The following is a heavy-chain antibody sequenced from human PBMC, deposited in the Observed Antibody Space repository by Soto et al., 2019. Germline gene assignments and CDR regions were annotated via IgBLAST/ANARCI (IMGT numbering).Heavy chain of an antibody. CDR2: IIPIFNST. CDR1: GSRFSNYV. D-gene: IGHD1-1*01. Sequence: SVKVSCKVSGSRFSNYVISWVRQAPGHGLEWLGRIIPIFNSTKYAQSFQGRVTITADKSTSTASLELSSLRTEDTAFYYCVKVLTQSSWNDGLDSWGQGTLVTVSS. V-gene: IGHV1-69*06. CDR3: VKVLTQSSWNDGLDS. J-gene: IGHJ4*02.